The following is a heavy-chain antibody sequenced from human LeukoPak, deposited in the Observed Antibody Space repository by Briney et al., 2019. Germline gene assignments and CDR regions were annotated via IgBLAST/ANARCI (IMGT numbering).Heavy chain of an antibody. D-gene: IGHD6-19*01. CDR3: ARDNEYSIGWFMVSWFDR. CDR2: INPNSGGT. V-gene: IGHV1-2*02. Sequence: ASVRVSSKASGYTFTGYYMHWVRQAPGQGLERMGWINPNSGGTNYAQKFQGSVTMTRDTSISTAYMELSRLRSDDTAVYYCARDNEYSIGWFMVSWFDRWGQGTLVTVSS. CDR1: GYTFTGYY. J-gene: IGHJ5*02.